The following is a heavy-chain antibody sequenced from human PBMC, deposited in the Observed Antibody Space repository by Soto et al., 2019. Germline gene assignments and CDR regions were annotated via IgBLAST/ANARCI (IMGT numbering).Heavy chain of an antibody. J-gene: IGHJ5*02. CDR1: GGTFSSYT. V-gene: IGHV1-69*02. D-gene: IGHD2-2*01. Sequence: SVKVSCKASGGTFSSYTISWVRQAPGQGLEWMGRIIPILGIANYAQKFQGRVTITADKSTSTAYMELSSLRSEDTAVYYCARTLNSRYCSSTSCRYNWFDPWGQGTLVTVSS. CDR3: ARTLNSRYCSSTSCRYNWFDP. CDR2: IIPILGIA.